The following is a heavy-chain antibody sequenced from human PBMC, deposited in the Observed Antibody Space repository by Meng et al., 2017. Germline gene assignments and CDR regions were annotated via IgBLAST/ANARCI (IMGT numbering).Heavy chain of an antibody. Sequence: QVAWGRAGAGVKKPGAPVKVSCKASGYTFTSYGISWVRQAPGQGLEWMGWISAYNGNTNYAQKLQGRVTMTTDTSTSTAYMELRSLRSDDTAVYYCARVGLKLGPSRGSWYFDLWGRGTLVTVSS. CDR3: ARVGLKLGPSRGSWYFDL. J-gene: IGHJ2*01. V-gene: IGHV1-18*01. CDR2: ISAYNGNT. D-gene: IGHD7-27*01. CDR1: GYTFTSYG.